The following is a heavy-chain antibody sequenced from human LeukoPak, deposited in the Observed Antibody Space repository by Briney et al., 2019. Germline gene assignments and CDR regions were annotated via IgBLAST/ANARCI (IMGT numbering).Heavy chain of an antibody. CDR2: INVGNANT. V-gene: IGHV1-3*01. CDR1: GYTFTTYA. Sequence: ASVKVSRKASGYTFTTYAIHWVRQAPGQGLEWMGWINVGNANTRYSQKFQGRVTITRDTSARTAYIEMSSLRSEDTAVYYCARAYCGGDCYNDYWGQGTLVTVSS. J-gene: IGHJ4*02. CDR3: ARAYCGGDCYNDY. D-gene: IGHD2-21*02.